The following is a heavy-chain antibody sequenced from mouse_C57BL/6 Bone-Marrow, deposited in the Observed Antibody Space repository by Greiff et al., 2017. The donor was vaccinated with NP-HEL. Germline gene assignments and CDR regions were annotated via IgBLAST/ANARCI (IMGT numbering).Heavy chain of an antibody. CDR2: IRGKSDNYAT. V-gene: IGHV6-3*01. CDR3: TDPIYYDYWYFDV. J-gene: IGHJ1*03. CDR1: GWKVRKQG. D-gene: IGHD2-4*01. Sequence: EGKLMEAGGGLVQPGGSMKLSCVASGWKVRKQGRKWGGQAREKGREWVAKIRGKSDNYATHYAESVKGRFTISRDDSKSSVYLQMNNLRAEDTGIYYCTDPIYYDYWYFDVWGTGTTVTVSS.